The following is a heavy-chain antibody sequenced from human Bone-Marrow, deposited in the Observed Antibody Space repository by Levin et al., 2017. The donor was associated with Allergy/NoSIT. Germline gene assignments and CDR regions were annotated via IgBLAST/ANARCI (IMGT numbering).Heavy chain of an antibody. J-gene: IGHJ4*02. D-gene: IGHD6-13*01. CDR2: IIPVMETA. CDR3: ARGDRSSWFADY. CDR1: GGTFSTSA. Sequence: SVKVSCKSSGGTFSTSAISWVRQAPGQGLEWMGGIIPVMETANYAENFQGRVTITADEFTTTSYMEMSSLRSEDTAVYFCARGDRSSWFADYWGQGTLVTVSS. V-gene: IGHV1-69*13.